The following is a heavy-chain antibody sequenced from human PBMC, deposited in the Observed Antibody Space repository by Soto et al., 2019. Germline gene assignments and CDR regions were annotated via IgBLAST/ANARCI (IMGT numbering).Heavy chain of an antibody. D-gene: IGHD6-6*01. CDR3: ARDYRSSSEIFDY. CDR2: ISSSSTI. J-gene: IGHJ4*02. Sequence: PGGSLRLSCAASGFTFSSYSMNWVRQAPGKGLEWVSYISSSSTIYYADSVKGRFTISRDNAKNSLYLQMNSLRAEDTAVYYCARDYRSSSEIFDYWGQGTLVTVSS. V-gene: IGHV3-48*01. CDR1: GFTFSSYS.